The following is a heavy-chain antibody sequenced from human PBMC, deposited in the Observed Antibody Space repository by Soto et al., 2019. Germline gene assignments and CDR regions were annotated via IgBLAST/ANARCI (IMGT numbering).Heavy chain of an antibody. CDR1: GFSLSTSGVG. D-gene: IGHD6-13*01. Sequence: QITLKETGPTLVKPTQTITLTCTFSGFSLSTSGVGVGWIRQPPGKALEWLAVIYWDDDMRYSPSLKSRLTITKDNYRNPVVLTMTNMDPVDTATYYCSHRSRAAATYIFDIWGQGTMVTVSS. CDR2: IYWDDDM. J-gene: IGHJ3*02. V-gene: IGHV2-5*02. CDR3: SHRSRAAATYIFDI.